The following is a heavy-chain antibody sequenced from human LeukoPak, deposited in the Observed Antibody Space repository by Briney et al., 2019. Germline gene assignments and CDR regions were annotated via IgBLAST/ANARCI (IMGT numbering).Heavy chain of an antibody. CDR1: GGSISSYY. D-gene: IGHD3-10*01. CDR2: IYYSGST. V-gene: IGHV4-59*12. J-gene: IGHJ4*02. Sequence: SETLSLTCTVSGGSISSYYWSWIRQPPGKGLEWIGYIYYSGSTNYNPSLKSRVTISVDTSKNQFSLKLSSVTAADTAVYYCARGRFGEHVDYWGQGTLVTVSS. CDR3: ARGRFGEHVDY.